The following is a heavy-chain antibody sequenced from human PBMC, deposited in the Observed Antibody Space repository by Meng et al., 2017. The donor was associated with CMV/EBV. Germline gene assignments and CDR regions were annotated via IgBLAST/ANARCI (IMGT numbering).Heavy chain of an antibody. J-gene: IGHJ6*02. D-gene: IGHD2-2*01. CDR3: ARDQDIVVVPAAINFYYYYGMDV. V-gene: IGHV3-21*01. CDR2: ISSSSSYI. Sequence: LSLTCAASGFTFSSYSMNWVRQAPGKGLEWVSSISSSSSYIYYADSVKGRFTISRDNAKNSLYLQMNSLRAEDTAVYYCARDQDIVVVPAAINFYYYYGMDVWGQGTTVTVSS. CDR1: GFTFSSYS.